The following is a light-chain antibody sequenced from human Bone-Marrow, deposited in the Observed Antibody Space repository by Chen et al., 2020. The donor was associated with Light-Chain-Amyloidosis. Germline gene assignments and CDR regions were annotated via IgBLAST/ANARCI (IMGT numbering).Light chain of an antibody. Sequence: QSALTQPRSVSGSPGQSVTISCTGTSSDVGGYNYVSWYEPHPGKAPKLMIYDVSKRPSGVPALFSGSKSGTTASLTISGLQAEDEADYYCCSYAGSYPYVFGTGTKVTVL. V-gene: IGLV2-11*01. CDR3: CSYAGSYPYV. CDR2: DVS. J-gene: IGLJ1*01. CDR1: SSDVGGYNY.